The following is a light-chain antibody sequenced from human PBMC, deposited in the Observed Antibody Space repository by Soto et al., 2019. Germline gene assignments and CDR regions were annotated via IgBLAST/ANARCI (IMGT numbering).Light chain of an antibody. V-gene: IGKV3-15*01. Sequence: EIVMTQSPATLSVSPGERVTLSCRASQSVYSNLAWHQEKPGQAPRLRIYGASTRATGIPGRFSGSGSGTEFTLTISSLQSEDFAVYYCQQYNNWPPYTFGQGTKLEIK. CDR3: QQYNNWPPYT. CDR2: GAS. CDR1: QSVYSN. J-gene: IGKJ2*01.